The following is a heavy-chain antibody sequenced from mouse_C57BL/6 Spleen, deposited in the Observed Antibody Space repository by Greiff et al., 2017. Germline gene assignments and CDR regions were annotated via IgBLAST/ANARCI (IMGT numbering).Heavy chain of an antibody. CDR3: ARSPYYYGSEVDY. D-gene: IGHD1-1*01. J-gene: IGHJ2*01. Sequence: VKLQQPGAELVRPGTSVKLSCKASGYTFTSYWMHWVKQRPGQGLEWIGVIDPSDSYTNYNQKFKGKATLTVDTSSSTAYMQLSSLTSEDSAVYYCARSPYYYGSEVDYWGQGTTLTVSS. CDR1: GYTFTSYW. V-gene: IGHV1-59*01. CDR2: IDPSDSYT.